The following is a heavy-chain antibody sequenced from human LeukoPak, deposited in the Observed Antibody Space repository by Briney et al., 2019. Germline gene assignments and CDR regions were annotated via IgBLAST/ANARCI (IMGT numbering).Heavy chain of an antibody. D-gene: IGHD2-2*01. CDR3: ARQGGERFVVVPAAMSVVDY. Sequence: PSETLSLTCAVSGYSISSGYYWGCIRQPPGKGLEWIGSIYHSGSTYYNPSLKSRVTISADTYKNQFSLKLSSVTAADTAVYYCARQGGERFVVVPAAMSVVDYWGQGTLVTVSS. J-gene: IGHJ4*02. CDR2: IYHSGST. V-gene: IGHV4-38-2*01. CDR1: GYSISSGYY.